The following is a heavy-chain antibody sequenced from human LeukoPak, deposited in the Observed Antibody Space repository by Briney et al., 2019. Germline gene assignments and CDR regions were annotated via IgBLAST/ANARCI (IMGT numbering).Heavy chain of an antibody. V-gene: IGHV3-30*03. J-gene: IGHJ3*01. CDR2: ISYDGTNK. CDR3: AGGTYHYVWGSYRSSAFDV. CDR1: GFSFSSYA. D-gene: IGHD3-16*02. Sequence: QPGGSLRLSCAASGFSFSSYAMHWVRQTPGKGLDWVAAISYDGTNKYFADSVRGRFTISRDNSKNTLYLQMNSLRTEDTAVYYCAGGTYHYVWGSYRSSAFDVWGQGTMVTVS.